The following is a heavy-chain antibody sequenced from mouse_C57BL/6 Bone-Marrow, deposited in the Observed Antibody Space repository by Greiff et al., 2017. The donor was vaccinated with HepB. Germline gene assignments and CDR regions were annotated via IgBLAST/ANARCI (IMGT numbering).Heavy chain of an antibody. CDR3: ARTTTVVRYFDV. J-gene: IGHJ1*03. V-gene: IGHV1-81*01. Sequence: QVQLQQSGAELARPGASVKLSCKASGYTFTSYGISWVKQRTGQGLEWIGEIYPRSGNTYYNEKFKGKATLTADKSSSTAYMELRSLTSEASAVYFCARTTTVVRYFDVWGTGTTVTVSS. D-gene: IGHD1-1*01. CDR2: IYPRSGNT. CDR1: GYTFTSYG.